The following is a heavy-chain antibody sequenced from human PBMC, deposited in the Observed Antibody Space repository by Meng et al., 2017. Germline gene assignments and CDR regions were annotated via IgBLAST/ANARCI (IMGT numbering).Heavy chain of an antibody. D-gene: IGHD3-10*01. J-gene: IGHJ4*02. CDR1: GGSISSYY. Sequence: SETLSLTCTVSGGSISSYYWSWIRQPPGKGLEWIGYIYYSGSTNYNPSLKSRVTISVDTSKNQFSLKLSSVTAADTAVYYCARDTRYGSGSYVDYWGQGTLVTVSS. V-gene: IGHV4-59*01. CDR3: ARDTRYGSGSYVDY. CDR2: IYYSGST.